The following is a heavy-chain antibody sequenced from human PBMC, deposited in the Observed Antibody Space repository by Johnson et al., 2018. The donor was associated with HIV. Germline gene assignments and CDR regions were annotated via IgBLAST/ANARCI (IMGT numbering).Heavy chain of an antibody. D-gene: IGHD2-15*01. Sequence: QMLLVESGGGVVQPGRSLRLSCAASGFTFSSYCMHWVRQAPGKGLEWVAVISYDGSNKYYADSVKGRFTISRDNSKNTLYLQMNSLRAEDTGVYYCAKPPSMVADAFDIWGQGTMVPSLQ. CDR1: GFTFSSYC. CDR2: ISYDGSNK. V-gene: IGHV3-30*18. J-gene: IGHJ3*02. CDR3: AKPPSMVADAFDI.